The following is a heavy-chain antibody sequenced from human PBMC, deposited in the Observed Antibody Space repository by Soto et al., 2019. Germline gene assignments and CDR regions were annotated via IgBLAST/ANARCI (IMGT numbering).Heavy chain of an antibody. CDR2: IIPILGIA. J-gene: IGHJ5*02. Sequence: QVQLVQSGAEVKKPGSSVKVSCKASGGTFSSYTISWVRQAPGQGLEWMGRIIPILGIANYAQKFQGRVTITADKTTSKDYMELRRLRSEGTAVYYFARDDGDYANWFEPWRQGTLVTVSS. CDR3: ARDDGDYANWFEP. CDR1: GGTFSSYT. D-gene: IGHD4-17*01. V-gene: IGHV1-69*08.